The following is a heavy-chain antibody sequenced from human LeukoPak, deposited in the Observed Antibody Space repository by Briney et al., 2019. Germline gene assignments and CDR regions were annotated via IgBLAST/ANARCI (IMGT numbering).Heavy chain of an antibody. J-gene: IGHJ5*02. D-gene: IGHD6-19*01. Sequence: PSETLSLTCAVYGGSFSGYYWSWIRQPPGKGLEWIGEINHSGSTNYNPSLKSRVTISVDTSKNQFSLKLSSETAADTAVYYCAREEATVAGTKNWFDPWGQGTLVTVCS. CDR2: INHSGST. CDR3: AREEATVAGTKNWFDP. V-gene: IGHV4-34*01. CDR1: GGSFSGYY.